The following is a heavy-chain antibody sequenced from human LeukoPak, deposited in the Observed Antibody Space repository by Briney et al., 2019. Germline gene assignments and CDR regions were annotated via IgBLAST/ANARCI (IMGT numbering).Heavy chain of an antibody. CDR1: GFTFSSYA. J-gene: IGHJ4*02. CDR2: ISSSSSTI. D-gene: IGHD1-26*01. V-gene: IGHV3-48*04. Sequence: GGSLRLSCAASGFTFSSYAMNWDRQAPGKGMEWVSYISSSSSTIYYADSVKGRFTISRDNAKNSLYLQMNSLRAVDTAVYYCARWELGFDYWGQGTLVTVSS. CDR3: ARWELGFDY.